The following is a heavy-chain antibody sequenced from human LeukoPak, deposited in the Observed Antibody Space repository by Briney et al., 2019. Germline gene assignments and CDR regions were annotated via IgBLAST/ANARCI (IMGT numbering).Heavy chain of an antibody. CDR1: DGSISSYY. D-gene: IGHD6-19*01. CDR2: IYYSGST. Sequence: SETLSLTCTVSDGSISSYYWSWIRQPPGKGLEWIGYIYYSGSTNYNPSLKSRVTISVDTSKNQFSLKLSSVTAADTAVYYCASVLSSSGWYDGWFDPWGQGTLVTVSS. J-gene: IGHJ5*02. CDR3: ASVLSSSGWYDGWFDP. V-gene: IGHV4-59*01.